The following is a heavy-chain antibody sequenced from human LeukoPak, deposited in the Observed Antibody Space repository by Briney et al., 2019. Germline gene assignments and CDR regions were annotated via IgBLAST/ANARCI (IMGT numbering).Heavy chain of an antibody. CDR1: GYTFTGYY. J-gene: IGHJ4*02. CDR3: AREEGSSLAYVDY. V-gene: IGHV1-2*04. D-gene: IGHD6-13*01. Sequence: ASVKVSCKASGYTFTGYYMHWVRQAPGQGLEWMGWINPNSGGTNYAQKFQGWVTMTRDTSISTAYMELSRLRSDDTAVYYCAREEGSSLAYVDYWGQGTLVTVSS. CDR2: INPNSGGT.